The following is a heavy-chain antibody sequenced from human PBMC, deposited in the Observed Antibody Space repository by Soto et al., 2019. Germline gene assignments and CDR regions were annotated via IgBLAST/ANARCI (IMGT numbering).Heavy chain of an antibody. J-gene: IGHJ5*02. Sequence: QVQLVQSGAEEKKPGASVKVSCKASGYTFTSHAIHGVRQAPGQRLEWMGWINAGNGNTKYSHKFPGRVTITTDTSASTAYMERSSLRPADTPVYYCARDGIAAAGTSWFDPWGKGTLATASP. CDR2: INAGNGNT. CDR1: GYTFTSHA. CDR3: ARDGIAAAGTSWFDP. V-gene: IGHV1-3*05. D-gene: IGHD6-13*01.